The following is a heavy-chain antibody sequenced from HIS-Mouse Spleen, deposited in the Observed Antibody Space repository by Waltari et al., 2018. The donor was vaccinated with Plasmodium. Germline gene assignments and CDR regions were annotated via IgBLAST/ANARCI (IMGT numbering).Heavy chain of an antibody. Sequence: QVQLVESGGGVVQPGRSLRLSCAASGFTFSSYAMHWVRQAPGKGLEWVAVISYDGSNKHYADSVKGRFTISRDNSKNTLYLQMNSLRAEDTAVYYCARDPFYVDTAMVLDCWGQGTLVTVSS. CDR1: GFTFSSYA. J-gene: IGHJ4*02. CDR2: ISYDGSNK. D-gene: IGHD5-18*01. V-gene: IGHV3-30*04. CDR3: ARDPFYVDTAMVLDC.